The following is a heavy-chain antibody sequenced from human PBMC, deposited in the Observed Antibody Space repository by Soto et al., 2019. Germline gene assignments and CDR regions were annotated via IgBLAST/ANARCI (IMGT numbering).Heavy chain of an antibody. CDR3: AKRTVGWYFDL. J-gene: IGHJ2*01. CDR2: ISGSGVST. D-gene: IGHD4-17*01. Sequence: GGSLRLSCAASGFTLSSYAMSWVRQAPGKGLEWVSAISGSGVSTYYADSVKGRFTISRDNSKNTLYLQMNSLRAEDTAVYYCAKRTVGWYFDLWGRGTLVTVSS. CDR1: GFTLSSYA. V-gene: IGHV3-23*01.